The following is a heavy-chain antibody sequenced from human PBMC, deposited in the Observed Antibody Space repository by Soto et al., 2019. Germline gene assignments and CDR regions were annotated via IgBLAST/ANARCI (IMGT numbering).Heavy chain of an antibody. Sequence: QVQLVESGGGVVQPGRSLRLSCAASGFTFSSYGMHWVRQAPGKGLEWVAVISYDGSNKYYADSVKGRFTISRDNSKNTLYLQMNSLRAEDTAVYYCAKDWATVTTCFDYWGQGTLVTVSS. D-gene: IGHD4-4*01. J-gene: IGHJ4*02. CDR1: GFTFSSYG. CDR3: AKDWATVTTCFDY. V-gene: IGHV3-30*18. CDR2: ISYDGSNK.